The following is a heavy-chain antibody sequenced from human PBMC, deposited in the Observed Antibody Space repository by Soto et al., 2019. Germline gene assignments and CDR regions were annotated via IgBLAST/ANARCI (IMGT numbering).Heavy chain of an antibody. J-gene: IGHJ4*02. CDR1: GYTFTGYD. Sequence: QVQLVQSGAEVRKPGASVKVSCKASGYTFTGYDIHWVRQAPGQGLEWLGTINTNGGSKDHYAQKLQGRVTMTRDTSTSTVYMELGSLRSEDTAVYYCASENGGSRTSGLFDSWGQGTLVTVSS. V-gene: IGHV1-46*04. D-gene: IGHD6-6*01. CDR2: INTNGGSK. CDR3: ASENGGSRTSGLFDS.